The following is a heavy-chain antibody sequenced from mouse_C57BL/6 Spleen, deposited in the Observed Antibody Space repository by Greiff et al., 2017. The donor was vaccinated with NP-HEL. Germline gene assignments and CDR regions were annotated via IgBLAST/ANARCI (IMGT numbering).Heavy chain of an antibody. D-gene: IGHD3-2*02. J-gene: IGHJ4*01. CDR2: INPSNGGT. CDR1: GYTFTSYW. Sequence: QVQLQQSGTELVKPGASVKLSCKASGYTFTSYWMHWVKQRPGQGLEWIGNINPSNGGTNYNEKFKSKATLTVDKSSSTAYMQLSSLTSEDSAVYYCASPTAQATRAMDYWGQGTSVTVSS. V-gene: IGHV1-53*01. CDR3: ASPTAQATRAMDY.